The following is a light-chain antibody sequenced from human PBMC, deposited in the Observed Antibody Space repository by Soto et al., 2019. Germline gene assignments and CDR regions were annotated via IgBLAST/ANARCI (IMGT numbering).Light chain of an antibody. V-gene: IGKV1-27*01. J-gene: IGKJ5*01. CDR3: QKYNTVPAT. CDR1: QGIGNS. Sequence: DIQMTQSPPSLSASVGDRVTITCRASQGIGNSLAWYQQKPGPVPNLLIYSASTWHSGVPSRFSGSGSGTDFTLTISRLQPEDVASYYCQKYNTVPATFGQGTRLEIK. CDR2: SAS.